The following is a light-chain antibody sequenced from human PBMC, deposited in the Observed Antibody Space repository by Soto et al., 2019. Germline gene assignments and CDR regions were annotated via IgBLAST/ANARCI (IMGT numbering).Light chain of an antibody. CDR2: DAS. CDR1: QSVSSN. J-gene: IGKJ1*01. V-gene: IGKV3-15*01. Sequence: EKVMTQSPATLSVSPGERATLSCRASQSVSSNLAWYQQKPGQAPRLLIYDASTRATGIPARFSGSGSGTEFTLTISSLQSEDFAVYYCQQYNNWPLTFGQGTKVEIK. CDR3: QQYNNWPLT.